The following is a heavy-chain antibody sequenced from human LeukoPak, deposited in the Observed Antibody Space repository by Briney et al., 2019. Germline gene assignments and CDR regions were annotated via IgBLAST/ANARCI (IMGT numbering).Heavy chain of an antibody. Sequence: PSETLSLTCTVSGGSISSSSYYWGWIRQPPGKGLEWIGSIYYSGSTYYNPSLKSRVTISVDTSKNQFSLKLSSVTAADTAVYYCARHISVAGLIDYWGQGTLVTVSS. D-gene: IGHD6-19*01. CDR1: GGSISSSSYY. CDR3: ARHISVAGLIDY. V-gene: IGHV4-39*01. CDR2: IYYSGST. J-gene: IGHJ4*02.